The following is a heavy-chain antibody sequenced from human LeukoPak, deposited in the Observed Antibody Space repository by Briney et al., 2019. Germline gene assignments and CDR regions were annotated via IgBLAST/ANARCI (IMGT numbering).Heavy chain of an antibody. Sequence: GGSLRLSCAVSGFTVSSNYMTWVRRAPGKGLEWVSIIYSGGSTYYADSVKGRFTISRDNSKNTLYLQMNSLRVEDTAVYYCARRGNWNEVPPRNWFDPWGQGTLVTVSS. V-gene: IGHV3-66*04. J-gene: IGHJ5*02. CDR3: ARRGNWNEVPPRNWFDP. CDR2: IYSGGST. D-gene: IGHD1-1*01. CDR1: GFTVSSNY.